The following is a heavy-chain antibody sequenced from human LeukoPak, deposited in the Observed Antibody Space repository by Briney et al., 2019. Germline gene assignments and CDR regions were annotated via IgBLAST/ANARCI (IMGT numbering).Heavy chain of an antibody. D-gene: IGHD4-23*01. V-gene: IGHV3-30*18. CDR3: AKDTPTYGGKGSIDY. CDR2: ISYDGNIK. Sequence: PGGSLRLSCAASGFTFSSYGMHWVRQAPGKGLEWVAIISYDGNIKFYADSVKGRFTISRDNSKNTLFPQMNSLRAEDTAVYYCAKDTPTYGGKGSIDYWGQGTLVTVSS. J-gene: IGHJ4*02. CDR1: GFTFSSYG.